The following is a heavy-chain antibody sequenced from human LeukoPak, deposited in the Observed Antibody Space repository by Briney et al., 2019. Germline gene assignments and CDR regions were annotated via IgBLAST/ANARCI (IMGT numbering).Heavy chain of an antibody. V-gene: IGHV3-66*01. D-gene: IGHD6-13*01. CDR2: IYSDGST. Sequence: GGSLRLSCPASGFTVSSYYMSWVRQAPGKGLEWVSVIYSDGSTYYADSVRGRFTISRDNSKNTLYLQMNSLRAEDTAVYYCARDHYTSRWYWFDPWGQGTLVTVSS. J-gene: IGHJ5*02. CDR3: ARDHYTSRWYWFDP. CDR1: GFTVSSYY.